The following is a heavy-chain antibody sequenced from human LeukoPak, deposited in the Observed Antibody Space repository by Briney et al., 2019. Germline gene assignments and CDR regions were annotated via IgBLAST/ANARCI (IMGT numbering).Heavy chain of an antibody. CDR3: ARYLDRSFDY. V-gene: IGHV3-7*01. D-gene: IGHD3-9*01. CDR1: GFTFTNYW. J-gene: IGHJ4*02. Sequence: GGSLRLSCAASGFTFTNYWMSWVRQAPGKGLEWVANVKQDGSAKYYVDSVKSRFTISRDNANNSVYLQMNSLRAEDTAIYYCARYLDRSFDYWGQGTLVTVSS. CDR2: VKQDGSAK.